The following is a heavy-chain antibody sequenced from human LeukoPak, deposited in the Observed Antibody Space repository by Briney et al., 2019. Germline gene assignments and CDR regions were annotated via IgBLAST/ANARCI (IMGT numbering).Heavy chain of an antibody. V-gene: IGHV3-30*02. Sequence: GESLRLSCAASGFTFSSYGMHWVRQAPGKGLEWVAFIRYDGSNKYYADSVKGRFTISRDNSKNTLYLQMNSLRAEDTAVYYCAKDQYVVVGRDSSGYPIWGQGTMVTVSS. J-gene: IGHJ3*02. CDR1: GFTFSSYG. D-gene: IGHD3-22*01. CDR3: AKDQYVVVGRDSSGYPI. CDR2: IRYDGSNK.